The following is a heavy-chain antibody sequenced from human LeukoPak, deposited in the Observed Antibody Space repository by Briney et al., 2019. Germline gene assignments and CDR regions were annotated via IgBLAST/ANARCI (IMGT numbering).Heavy chain of an antibody. Sequence: SETLSLTCTVSGGSISSGGYYWSWIRQHPGKGLEWIGYIYYSGSTYYNPSLKSRVTISVDTSKNQFSLKLSSVTAADTAVYYCAREGGGSSGWGRYFDYWGQGTLVTVSS. D-gene: IGHD6-19*01. CDR1: GGSISSGGYY. V-gene: IGHV4-31*03. J-gene: IGHJ4*02. CDR2: IYYSGST. CDR3: AREGGGSSGWGRYFDY.